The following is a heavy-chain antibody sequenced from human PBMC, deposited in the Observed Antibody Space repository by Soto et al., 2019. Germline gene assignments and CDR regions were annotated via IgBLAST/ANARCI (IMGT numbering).Heavy chain of an antibody. CDR2: ISGSGGST. D-gene: IGHD3-10*01. V-gene: IGHV3-23*01. Sequence: PGVSLRLSCTASGFTFSRYAMSWVRQAPGKGLEWVSAISGSGGSTYYADSVKGRFTISRDNSKNTLYLQMNSLRAEDTAVYYCAKHYGSGPYYYYGMDVWGQGTTVTVSS. CDR1: GFTFSRYA. J-gene: IGHJ6*02. CDR3: AKHYGSGPYYYYGMDV.